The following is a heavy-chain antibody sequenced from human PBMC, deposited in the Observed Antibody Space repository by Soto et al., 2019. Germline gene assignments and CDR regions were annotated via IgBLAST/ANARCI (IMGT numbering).Heavy chain of an antibody. D-gene: IGHD5-18*01. Sequence: ASVKVSCKASGYTFTSYGISWVRQAPGQGLEWMGWISAYNGNTNYAQKLQGRVTMTTDTSTSTAYMELRSLRSDDTAVYYCARDAVSVATAMAPYNWFDPWGQGTLVTVSS. CDR3: ARDAVSVATAMAPYNWFDP. CDR2: ISAYNGNT. V-gene: IGHV1-18*01. CDR1: GYTFTSYG. J-gene: IGHJ5*02.